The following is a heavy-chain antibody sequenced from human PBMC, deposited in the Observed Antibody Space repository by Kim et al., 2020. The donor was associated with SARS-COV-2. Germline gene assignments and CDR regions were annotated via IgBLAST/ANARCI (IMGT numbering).Heavy chain of an antibody. J-gene: IGHJ4*02. CDR1: GFTFGDYA. Sequence: GGSLRLSCAASGFTFGDYAMHWVRQAPGKGLEWVSGISWNSGSIGYADSVKGRFTISRDNAKNSLYLQMNSLRAEDTALYYCAKDKGGIVVVPAAGPAHRVGSVPYSRGQGTLVTVSS. CDR2: ISWNSGSI. CDR3: AKDKGGIVVVPAAGPAHRVGSVPYS. D-gene: IGHD2-2*01. V-gene: IGHV3-9*01.